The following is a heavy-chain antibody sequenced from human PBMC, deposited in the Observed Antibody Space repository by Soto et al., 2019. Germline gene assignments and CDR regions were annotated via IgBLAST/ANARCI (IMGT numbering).Heavy chain of an antibody. CDR3: XXXXXXXXXXXXX. CDR1: GGTFSSYA. V-gene: IGHV1-69*12. J-gene: IGHJ4*02. CDR2: IIPIFGTA. Sequence: QVQLVQSGAEVKKPGSSVKVSCKASGGTFSSYAISWVRQAPGQGLEWMGGIIPIFGTANYAQKFQGRVTIAADESTGTGYMELSSLRSXXXXXXXXXXXXXXXXXXXXXXGQGTLVTVSS.